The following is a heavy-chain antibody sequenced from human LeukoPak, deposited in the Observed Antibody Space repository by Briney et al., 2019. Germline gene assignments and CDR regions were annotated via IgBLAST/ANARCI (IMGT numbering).Heavy chain of an antibody. D-gene: IGHD3-10*01. V-gene: IGHV6-1*01. Sequence: SQTLSLTCAISGDSVSSDSAAWSWIRQSPSRGLEWLGRTYYRSKWYNEYAISVKSRTAINPDTSKNQFSLQLNSVTPEDTAVYYCASGVHSYYFDYWGQGTLVTVSS. CDR1: GDSVSSDSAA. CDR3: ASGVHSYYFDY. J-gene: IGHJ4*02. CDR2: TYYRSKWYN.